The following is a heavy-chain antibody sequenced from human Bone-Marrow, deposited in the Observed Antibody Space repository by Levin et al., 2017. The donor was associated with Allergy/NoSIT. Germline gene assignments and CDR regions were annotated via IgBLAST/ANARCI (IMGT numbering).Heavy chain of an antibody. D-gene: IGHD1-1*01. CDR2: IIPIFGTA. V-gene: IGHV1-69*01. J-gene: IGHJ6*02. Sequence: KISCKASGGTFSSYAISWVRQAPGQGLEWMGGIIPIFGTANYAQKFQGRVTITADESTSTAYMELSSLRSEDTAVYYCARDRDWTTGTPDYYYYGMDVWGQGTTVTVSS. CDR3: ARDRDWTTGTPDYYYYGMDV. CDR1: GGTFSSYA.